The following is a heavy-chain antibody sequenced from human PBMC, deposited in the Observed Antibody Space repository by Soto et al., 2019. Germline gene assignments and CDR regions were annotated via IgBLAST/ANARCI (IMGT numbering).Heavy chain of an antibody. D-gene: IGHD3-3*01. CDR1: GFTVSSNY. V-gene: IGHV3-66*01. CDR3: ATSQVHNGNYDFWSGYYTGIEGFDY. CDR2: IYSGGST. J-gene: IGHJ4*02. Sequence: EVQLVESGGGLVQPGGSLRLSCAASGFTVSSNYMSWVRQAPGKGLEWVSVIYSGGSTYYADSVKGRFTISRDNSKNTLYLQMNSLRAEDTAVYYCATSQVHNGNYDFWSGYYTGIEGFDYWGQGTLVTVSS.